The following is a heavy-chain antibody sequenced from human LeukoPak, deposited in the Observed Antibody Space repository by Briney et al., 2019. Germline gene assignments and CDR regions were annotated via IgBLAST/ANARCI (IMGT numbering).Heavy chain of an antibody. D-gene: IGHD6-13*01. Sequence: SETLSLTCTVSGGSISSYYWSWIRQPPGKGLEWIGYIYYSGSTNYNPSLKSRVTISVDTSKNQFSLKLSSVTAADTAVYYCARLWGSSSWFDYWGQGTLVTVSS. CDR3: ARLWGSSSWFDY. CDR1: GGSISSYY. J-gene: IGHJ4*02. V-gene: IGHV4-59*08. CDR2: IYYSGST.